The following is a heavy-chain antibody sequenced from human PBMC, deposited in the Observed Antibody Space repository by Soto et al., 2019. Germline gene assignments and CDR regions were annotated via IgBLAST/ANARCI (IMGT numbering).Heavy chain of an antibody. CDR2: IILPFGTP. J-gene: IGHJ4*02. CDR1: GGTLSNHA. Sequence: SVKVSCKASGGTLSNHAINWVRQAPGRGPEWVGVIILPFGTPNYAQKFQGRVTINADESMTTAYMELNGLRSEDTAVYYCARGTDYAGYIDYWGQGSLVTVSS. D-gene: IGHD4-17*01. V-gene: IGHV1-69*13. CDR3: ARGTDYAGYIDY.